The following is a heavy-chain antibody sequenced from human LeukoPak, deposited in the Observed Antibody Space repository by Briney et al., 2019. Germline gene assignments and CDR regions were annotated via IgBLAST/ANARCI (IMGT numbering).Heavy chain of an antibody. J-gene: IGHJ3*02. CDR2: ISGSGGST. Sequence: GGSLRLSCAASGFTFSSYAMSWVRQAPGKGLEWVSAISGSGGSTYYADSVKGRFTISRDNSKNTLYLQMNSLRAEVTAVYYCANRIKYYYDSSGYFTTTPAAFDIWGQGTMVTVSS. CDR1: GFTFSSYA. D-gene: IGHD3-22*01. V-gene: IGHV3-23*01. CDR3: ANRIKYYYDSSGYFTTTPAAFDI.